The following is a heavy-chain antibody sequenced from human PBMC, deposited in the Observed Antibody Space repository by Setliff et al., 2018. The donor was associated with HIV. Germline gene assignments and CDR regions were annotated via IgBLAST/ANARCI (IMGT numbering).Heavy chain of an antibody. V-gene: IGHV3-11*01. CDR3: ASSWGNSSGWTIDY. D-gene: IGHD6-19*01. J-gene: IGHJ4*02. Sequence: LSLTCSVSGGSISSSIYYMSWIRQAPGKGLEWVSYISSSGSTIYYADSVKGRFTISRANAKNSLYLQMNSLRAEDTAVYYCASSWGNSSGWTIDYWGQGTLVTVSS. CDR2: ISSSGSTI. CDR1: GGSISSSIYY.